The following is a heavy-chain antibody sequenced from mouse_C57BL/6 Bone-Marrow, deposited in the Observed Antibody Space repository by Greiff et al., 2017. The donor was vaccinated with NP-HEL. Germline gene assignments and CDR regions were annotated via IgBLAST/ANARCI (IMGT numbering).Heavy chain of an antibody. V-gene: IGHV14-4*01. CDR3: TTRAYYYGSSYEFAY. CDR1: GFNIKDDY. D-gene: IGHD1-1*01. J-gene: IGHJ3*01. CDR2: IDPENGDT. Sequence: VQLKQSGAELVRPGASVKLSCTASGFNIKDDYMHWVKQRPEQGLEWIGWIDPENGDTEYASKFQGKATITADTSSNTAYLPLSSLTSEDTAVYYCTTRAYYYGSSYEFAYWGQGTLVTVSA.